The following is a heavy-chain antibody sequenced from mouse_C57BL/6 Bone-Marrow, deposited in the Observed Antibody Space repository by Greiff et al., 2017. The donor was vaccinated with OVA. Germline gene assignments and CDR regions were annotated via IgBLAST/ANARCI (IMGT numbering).Heavy chain of an antibody. CDR1: GFSFNTYA. V-gene: IGHV10-1*01. D-gene: IGHD2-5*01. CDR2: IRSKSNNYAT. Sequence: EVQLQESGGGLVQPKGSLKLSCAASGFSFNTYAMNWVRQAPGKGLEWVARIRSKSNNYATYYADSVKDRFTISRDDSESMLYLQMNNLKTEDTAMYYCVRSNYLFAYWGQGTLVTVSA. J-gene: IGHJ3*01. CDR3: VRSNYLFAY.